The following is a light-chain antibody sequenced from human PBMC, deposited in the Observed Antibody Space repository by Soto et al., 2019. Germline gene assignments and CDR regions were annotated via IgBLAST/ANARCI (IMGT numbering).Light chain of an antibody. CDR3: QHFHNYPLT. Sequence: AIQLTQSPSSLSASVGDRVTITCRASQDISDTLAWYQQRPGKAPKLLIHHASSLQSGVPSRFSGSGTGAEFTLTIASLQPEYFATYYCQHFHNYPLTFGQGTRLDTK. V-gene: IGKV1D-13*01. J-gene: IGKJ5*01. CDR2: HAS. CDR1: QDISDT.